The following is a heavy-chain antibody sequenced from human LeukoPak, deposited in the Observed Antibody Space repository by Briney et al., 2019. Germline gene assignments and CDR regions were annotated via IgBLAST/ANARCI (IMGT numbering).Heavy chain of an antibody. CDR3: ARPGQLGEYTPYYFDY. D-gene: IGHD3-16*01. V-gene: IGHV5-51*01. Sequence: GESLKISCKGSGYSFTSYWIGWVRQMPGKGLEWMGIIYPGDSDTRYSPSLQGQVTISADKSISTAYLQWSSLKASDTAMYYCARPGQLGEYTPYYFDYWGQGTLVTVSS. J-gene: IGHJ4*02. CDR2: IYPGDSDT. CDR1: GYSFTSYW.